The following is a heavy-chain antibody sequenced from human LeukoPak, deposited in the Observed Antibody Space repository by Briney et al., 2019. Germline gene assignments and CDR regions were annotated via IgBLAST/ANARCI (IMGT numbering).Heavy chain of an antibody. CDR2: IWYDGSNK. Sequence: GGSLRLSCAASGFTFRSHGMHWVRQAPGKGLEWVAGIWYDGSNKYYADSVKGRFTISRDNSKNMLFLQMNSLTVEDTAVYYCARWGDGKKFDYWGQGTLLTVSS. J-gene: IGHJ4*02. CDR1: GFTFRSHG. D-gene: IGHD3-16*01. CDR3: ARWGDGKKFDY. V-gene: IGHV3-33*01.